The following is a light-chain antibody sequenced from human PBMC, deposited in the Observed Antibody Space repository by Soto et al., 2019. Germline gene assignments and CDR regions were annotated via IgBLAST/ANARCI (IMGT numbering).Light chain of an antibody. CDR1: SSNIGNNY. V-gene: IGLV1-51*01. CDR3: GTWDSSLSAYV. Sequence: QSVLTQPPSVSAAPGQKVTISCSGSSSNIGNNYVSWYQQLPGTAPKLLIYDNNKRPSGIPDRFSDSKSGTSATLAITGLQTGDEADYYCGTWDSSLSAYVFGTGTKDTVL. CDR2: DNN. J-gene: IGLJ1*01.